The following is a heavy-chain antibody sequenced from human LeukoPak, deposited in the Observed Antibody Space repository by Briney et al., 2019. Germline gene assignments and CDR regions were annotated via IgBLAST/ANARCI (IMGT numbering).Heavy chain of an antibody. CDR3: VRDLGVDTAMIYFDC. V-gene: IGHV3-66*01. J-gene: IGHJ4*02. D-gene: IGHD5-18*01. Sequence: GGSLRLSCAASGFTVSSNYMSWVRQAPGKGLEWVAVIYSGGSTYYADSVKGRFTISRDNTKNTLYLQMNSLGAEDTAVYYCVRDLGVDTAMIYFDCWGQGSVVTVSS. CDR1: GFTVSSNY. CDR2: IYSGGST.